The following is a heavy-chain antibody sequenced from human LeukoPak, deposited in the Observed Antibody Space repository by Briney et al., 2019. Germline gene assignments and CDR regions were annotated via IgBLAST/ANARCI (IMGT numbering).Heavy chain of an antibody. V-gene: IGHV4-39*07. J-gene: IGHJ2*01. CDR1: GGSISSSSYY. D-gene: IGHD3-9*01. CDR3: SGLTGYFNYWYFHV. Sequence: SETLSLTCTVSGGSISSSSYYWGWIRQPPGKGLEWIGNIYSSGSTYYNPSLKSRVTISVDTSKNQFSLKLSSVTAADTAVYYCSGLTGYFNYWYFHVWGRGTLVTVSS. CDR2: IYSSGST.